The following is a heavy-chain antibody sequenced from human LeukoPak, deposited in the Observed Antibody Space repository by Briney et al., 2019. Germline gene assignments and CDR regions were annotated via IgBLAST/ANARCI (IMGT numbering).Heavy chain of an antibody. CDR3: ARESRAIVAFDY. CDR1: GFTLSSYE. CDR2: ISSGGSTI. Sequence: GGPLRLSCVASGFTLSSYEMNWVRQAPGKGLEWVSYISSGGSTIHYADSVKGRFTISRDNAKNSLYLQMNSLRAEDTAVYYCARESRAIVAFDYWGQGTLVTVSS. D-gene: IGHD2-15*01. V-gene: IGHV3-48*03. J-gene: IGHJ4*02.